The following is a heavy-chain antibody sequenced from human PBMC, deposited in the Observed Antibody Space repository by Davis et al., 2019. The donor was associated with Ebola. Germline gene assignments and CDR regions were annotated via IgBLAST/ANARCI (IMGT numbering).Heavy chain of an antibody. J-gene: IGHJ4*02. CDR2: IKQDGSEK. CDR1: GFTFSSYW. V-gene: IGHV3-7*01. D-gene: IGHD4-17*01. CDR3: ARDFDGDYSYFDY. Sequence: GESLKISCAASGFTFSSYWMSWVRQAPGKGLEWVANIKQDGSEKYYVDSVKGRFTISRDNAKNSLYLQMNSLRAEDTAVYYCARDFDGDYSYFDYWGQGTLVTVSS.